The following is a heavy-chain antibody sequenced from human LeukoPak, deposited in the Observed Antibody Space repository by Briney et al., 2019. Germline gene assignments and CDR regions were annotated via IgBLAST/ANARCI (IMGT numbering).Heavy chain of an antibody. D-gene: IGHD2-15*01. CDR3: ARDASPTTVRSY. CDR1: GFTFSSYW. Sequence: GGSLRLSCVGSGFTFSSYWMHWVRQAPGKGLVWVARINPVGTSTIYADSVKGRFTISRDNVKNTLYLQMSRLRAEDTAVYYCARDASPTTVRSYWGQGTLVAVSP. CDR2: INPVGTST. J-gene: IGHJ4*02. V-gene: IGHV3-74*01.